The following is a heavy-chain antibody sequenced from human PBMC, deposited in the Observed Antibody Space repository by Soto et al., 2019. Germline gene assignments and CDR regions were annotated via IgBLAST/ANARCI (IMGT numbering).Heavy chain of an antibody. J-gene: IGHJ6*02. D-gene: IGHD3-3*01. CDR3: ARDRMASGQTIFGVVTQSLGDYYGMDV. CDR1: GFTFSSYG. Sequence: PGGSLRVSCAASGFTFSSYGMHWVRQAPGKGLEWVAVIWYDGSNKYYADSVKGRLTISRDNSKNTLYLQMNSLRAEDTAVYYCARDRMASGQTIFGVVTQSLGDYYGMDVWGQGTTVTVSS. V-gene: IGHV3-33*01. CDR2: IWYDGSNK.